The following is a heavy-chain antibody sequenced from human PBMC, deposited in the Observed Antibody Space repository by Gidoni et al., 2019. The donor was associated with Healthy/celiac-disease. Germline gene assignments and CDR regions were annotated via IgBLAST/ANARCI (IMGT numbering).Heavy chain of an antibody. CDR1: GFTFSSYA. CDR3: AKDPSEYSYGGDWFDP. D-gene: IGHD5-18*01. Sequence: EVQLLESGGGLVQPGGSLRLSCAASGFTFSSYAMSWVRKAPGKGLEWFSAISGSVGSTYYADSVKCRFTISRDNSKNTLYLQMNSLRAEDTAVYYCAKDPSEYSYGGDWFDPWGQGTLVTVSS. CDR2: ISGSVGST. J-gene: IGHJ5*02. V-gene: IGHV3-23*01.